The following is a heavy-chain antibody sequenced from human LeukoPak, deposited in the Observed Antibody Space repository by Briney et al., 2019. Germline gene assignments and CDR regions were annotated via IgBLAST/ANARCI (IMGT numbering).Heavy chain of an antibody. CDR2: IKSKTDGGTT. CDR3: TTAVWVVVAAINFDY. CDR1: GFTFSNAW. V-gene: IGHV3-15*01. Sequence: GGSLRLSCAASGFTFSNAWMSWVRQAPGKGLEWVGRIKSKTDGGTTDYAAPVKGRFTISRDDSINTLYLQMNSLKTEDTAVYYCTTAVWVVVAAINFDYWGQGTLVTVSS. J-gene: IGHJ4*02. D-gene: IGHD2-15*01.